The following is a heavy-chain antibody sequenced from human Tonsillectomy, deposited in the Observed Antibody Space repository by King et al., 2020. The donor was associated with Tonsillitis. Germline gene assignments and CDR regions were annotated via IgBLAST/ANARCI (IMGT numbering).Heavy chain of an antibody. CDR2: ITDSGGST. J-gene: IGHJ4*02. D-gene: IGHD6-19*01. V-gene: IGHV3-23*04. CDR3: AKEVRRDRSGQRPFDY. CDR1: GFTFSSYA. Sequence: VQLVESGGGLVQPGGSLRLSCAASGFTFSSYAMSWVRQAPGKGLEWVSSITDSGGSTYYADSVKGRFTISRDNSKNTLYLQMSSLRAEDTALYYCAKEVRRDRSGQRPFDYWGQGTLVTVSS.